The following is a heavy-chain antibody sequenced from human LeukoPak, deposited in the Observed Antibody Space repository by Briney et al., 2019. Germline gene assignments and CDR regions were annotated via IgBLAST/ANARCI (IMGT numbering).Heavy chain of an antibody. CDR2: INPNSGGT. CDR1: GYTFTGCY. CDR3: ARRYFDWRYGMDV. J-gene: IGHJ6*02. V-gene: IGHV1-2*02. D-gene: IGHD3-9*01. Sequence: ASVKVSCKASGYTFTGCYMHWVRQAPGQGLEWMGWINPNSGGTNYAQKFQGRVTMTRDTSISTAYMELSRLRSDDTAVYYCARRYFDWRYGMDVWGQGTTVTVSS.